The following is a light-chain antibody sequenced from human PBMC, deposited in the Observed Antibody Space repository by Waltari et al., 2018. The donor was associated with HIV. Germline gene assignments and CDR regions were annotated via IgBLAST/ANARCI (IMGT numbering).Light chain of an antibody. CDR2: DDF. V-gene: IGLV3-21*03. CDR3: QVWDRGYKEAV. J-gene: IGLJ2*01. CDR1: NIGRNR. Sequence: SYVLTQAPSISVAPGKTATISCGNIGRNRVTWYRQKPGRAPLLVVLDDFDRSSGIPARFSGARSGERATLTISGVEAGDEADYYCQVWDRGYKEAVFGGGT.